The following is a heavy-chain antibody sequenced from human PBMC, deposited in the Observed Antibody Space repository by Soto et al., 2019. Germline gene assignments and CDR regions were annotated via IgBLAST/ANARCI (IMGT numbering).Heavy chain of an antibody. J-gene: IGHJ4*02. CDR1: GFTFSSYA. CDR2: ISYDGSNK. V-gene: IGHV3-30-3*01. Sequence: QVQLVESGGGVVQPGRSLRLSCAASGFTFSSYAMHWVRQAPGKGLEWVAVISYDGSNKYYADSVKGRFTISRDNSKNTLYLQMNSLRAEDTAVYYCARVGVTDQGLDYWGQGTLVTVSS. CDR3: ARVGVTDQGLDY. D-gene: IGHD3-16*01.